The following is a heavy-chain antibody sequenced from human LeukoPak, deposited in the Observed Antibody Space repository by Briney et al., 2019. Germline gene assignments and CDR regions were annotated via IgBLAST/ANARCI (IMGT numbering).Heavy chain of an antibody. V-gene: IGHV3-48*01. J-gene: IGHJ6*02. Sequence: TGGSLRLSCAASGFTFSSYSMNWVRQAPRKGLEWVSYISSSSSTIYYADSVKGRFTISRDNAKNSLYLQMNSLRAEDTAVYYCAREGDGYNFYYYGMDVWGQGTTVTVSS. CDR3: AREGDGYNFYYYGMDV. D-gene: IGHD5-24*01. CDR2: ISSSSSTI. CDR1: GFTFSSYS.